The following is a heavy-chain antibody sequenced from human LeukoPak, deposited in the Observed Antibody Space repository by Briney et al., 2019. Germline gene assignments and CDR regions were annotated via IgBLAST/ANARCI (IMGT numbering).Heavy chain of an antibody. V-gene: IGHV3-30*18. CDR2: ISYDGSNK. Sequence: GGSLRLSCAASGFTFSSYGMHWVRQAPGKGLEWVAVISYDGSNKYYADSVKGRFTISRDNSKNTLYLQMNSLRAEDTAVYYCAKVHMTTVTYGMDVWGQGTTVTVSS. J-gene: IGHJ6*02. CDR3: AKVHMTTVTYGMDV. CDR1: GFTFSSYG. D-gene: IGHD4-17*01.